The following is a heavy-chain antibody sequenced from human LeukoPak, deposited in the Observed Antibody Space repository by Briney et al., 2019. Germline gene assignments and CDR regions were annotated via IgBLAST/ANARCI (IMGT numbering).Heavy chain of an antibody. J-gene: IGHJ4*02. V-gene: IGHV3-7*01. CDR3: ARRDTSGFYYYDY. D-gene: IGHD3-22*01. Sequence: GGSLRLSCAASGFTFRKYWMSWVRQAPGKGLERVANINEDGGEKYHVDSVKGRLTISRDNAKNSLYLQMNGLRAEDTAVYLCARRDTSGFYYYDYWGQGTLVTVSS. CDR2: INEDGGEK. CDR1: GFTFRKYW.